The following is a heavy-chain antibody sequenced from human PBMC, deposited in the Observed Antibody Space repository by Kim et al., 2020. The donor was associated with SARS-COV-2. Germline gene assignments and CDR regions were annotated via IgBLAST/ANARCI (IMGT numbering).Heavy chain of an antibody. V-gene: IGHV3-30*02. D-gene: IGHD6-13*01. CDR3: AKDYTYSSSWYYYYYGMDV. J-gene: IGHJ6*02. Sequence: GRFTISRDNTKNTVYLQMNSLRAEDTAVYYCAKDYTYSSSWYYYYYGMDVWGQGTTVTVSS.